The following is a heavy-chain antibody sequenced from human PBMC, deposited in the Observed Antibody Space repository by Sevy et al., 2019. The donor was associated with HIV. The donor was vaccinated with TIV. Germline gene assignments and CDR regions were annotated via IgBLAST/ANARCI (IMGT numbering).Heavy chain of an antibody. J-gene: IGHJ3*02. Sequence: GGSLRLSCAASGFTFSSYAMSWVRQAPGKGLEWVSAISGRGGSTYYADSVKGRFTISRDNSKNTLYLQMNSLRAEDTAVYYCAKIQVGATTGDAFDIWGQGTMVTVSS. D-gene: IGHD1-26*01. CDR2: ISGRGGST. V-gene: IGHV3-23*01. CDR3: AKIQVGATTGDAFDI. CDR1: GFTFSSYA.